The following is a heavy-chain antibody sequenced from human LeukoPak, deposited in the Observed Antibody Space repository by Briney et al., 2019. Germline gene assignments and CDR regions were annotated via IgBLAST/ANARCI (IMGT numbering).Heavy chain of an antibody. Sequence: SETLSPTCTVSGGSISSGSYYWSWIRQPAGKGLEWIGRIYTSGSTNYNPSLKSRVTISVDTSKNQFSLKLSSVTAADTAVYYCARVMGGFTIDYWGQGTLVTVSS. D-gene: IGHD3-10*01. CDR2: IYTSGST. CDR3: ARVMGGFTIDY. J-gene: IGHJ4*02. V-gene: IGHV4-61*02. CDR1: GGSISSGSYY.